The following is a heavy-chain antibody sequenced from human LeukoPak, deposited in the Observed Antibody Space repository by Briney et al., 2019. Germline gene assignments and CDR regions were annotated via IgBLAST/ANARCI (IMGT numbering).Heavy chain of an antibody. Sequence: ASVKVSCKASGYPFSAHFLNSVRQAPGQGLEWMGNIDTTTGNPRYAQDFTERFVFSLDTSVSTAYLQITSLKADDTAAYYCVRGTPKPGMDYWGQGTQVTVSS. J-gene: IGHJ4*02. CDR1: GYPFSAHF. D-gene: IGHD7-27*01. CDR2: IDTTTGNP. V-gene: IGHV7-4-1*02. CDR3: VRGTPKPGMDY.